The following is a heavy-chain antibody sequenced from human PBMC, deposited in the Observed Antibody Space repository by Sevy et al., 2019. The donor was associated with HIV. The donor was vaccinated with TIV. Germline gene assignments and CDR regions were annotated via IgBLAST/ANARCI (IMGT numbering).Heavy chain of an antibody. D-gene: IGHD1-7*01. V-gene: IGHV3-48*03. CDR1: GFTFSSYE. J-gene: IGHJ6*02. CDR3: AGDSNWNYVPPNYYYGMDV. CDR2: ISSSGSTI. Sequence: GGSLRLSCAASGFTFSSYEMNWVRQAPGKGLEWVSYISSSGSTIYYADSVKGRFTISRDNAKNSLYLQMNSLRAEDTAVYYCAGDSNWNYVPPNYYYGMDVWGQGTTVTVSS.